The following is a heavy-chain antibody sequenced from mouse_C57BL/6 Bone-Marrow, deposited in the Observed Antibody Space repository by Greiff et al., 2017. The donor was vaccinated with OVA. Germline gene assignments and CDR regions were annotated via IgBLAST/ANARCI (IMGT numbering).Heavy chain of an antibody. V-gene: IGHV2-9*01. CDR1: GFSLTSYG. Sequence: VQVVESGPGLVAPSQSLSITCTVSGFSLTSYGVDWVRQPPGKGLEWLGVICGGGSTNYNSALMSRLRTSTDNSKSQVFVKMNSLQTDDTAMYYCAKHVGNSRAMDYWGQGTSVTVSS. CDR3: AKHVGNSRAMDY. D-gene: IGHD2-1*01. J-gene: IGHJ4*01. CDR2: ICGGGST.